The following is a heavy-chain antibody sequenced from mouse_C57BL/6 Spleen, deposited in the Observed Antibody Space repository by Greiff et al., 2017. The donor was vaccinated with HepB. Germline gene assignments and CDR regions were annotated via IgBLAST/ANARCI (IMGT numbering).Heavy chain of an antibody. CDR2: IDPSDSYT. D-gene: IGHD3-3*01. V-gene: IGHV1-50*01. Sequence: QVQLQQPGAELVKPGASVKLSCKASGYTFTSYWMQWVKQRPGQGLEWIGEIDPSDSYTNYNQKFKGKATLTVDTSSSTAYMQLSSLTSEDSAVYYCARGDAWYYFDYWGQGTTLTVSS. CDR1: GYTFTSYW. CDR3: ARGDAWYYFDY. J-gene: IGHJ2*01.